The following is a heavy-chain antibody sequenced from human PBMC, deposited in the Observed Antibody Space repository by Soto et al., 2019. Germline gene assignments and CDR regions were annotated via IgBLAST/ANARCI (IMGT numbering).Heavy chain of an antibody. V-gene: IGHV4-34*01. CDR2: INHSGST. CDR3: ARQFRYQGVRGVNYYYYYMDV. CDR1: GGSFSGYY. J-gene: IGHJ6*03. D-gene: IGHD3-10*01. Sequence: SETLSLTCAVYGGSFSGYYWSWIRQPPGKGLEWIGEINHSGSTNYNPSLKSRVTISVDTSKNQFSLKLSSVTAADTAVYYCARQFRYQGVRGVNYYYYYMDVWGKGTTLTVSS.